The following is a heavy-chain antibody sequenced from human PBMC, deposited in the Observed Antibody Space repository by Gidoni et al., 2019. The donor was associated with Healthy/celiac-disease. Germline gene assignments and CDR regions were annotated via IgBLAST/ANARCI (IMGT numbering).Heavy chain of an antibody. J-gene: IGHJ4*02. CDR1: GFTFSSYA. D-gene: IGHD3-3*01. CDR3: ARDSPFNYDSGGY. CDR2: ISYDGSNK. V-gene: IGHV3-30*04. Sequence: QVQLVESGGGVVQPGRSLILSCAASGFTFSSYAMHWVRQAPGKGLEWVAGISYDGSNKYYADSVKGRFTISRDNSKNTLYLQMNSLRAEDTAVYYCARDSPFNYDSGGYWGQGTLVTVSS.